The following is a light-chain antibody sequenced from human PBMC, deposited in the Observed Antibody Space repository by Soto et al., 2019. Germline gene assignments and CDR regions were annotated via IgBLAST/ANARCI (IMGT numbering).Light chain of an antibody. V-gene: IGKV3-20*01. CDR2: SAA. J-gene: IGKJ4*01. CDR1: QSIINNY. CDR3: HQYCSTPVT. Sequence: EIVLMQSPGTLSLSPGERATLSCRASQSIINNYFAWYHQKHGREARSLFYSAASRGASGLDGWSTGGAAREFFITISRLVQDDDAVDYCHQYCSTPVTFGGGTKVDI.